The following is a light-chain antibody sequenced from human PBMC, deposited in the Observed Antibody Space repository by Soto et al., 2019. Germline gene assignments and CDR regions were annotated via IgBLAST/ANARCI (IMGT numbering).Light chain of an antibody. CDR2: EVS. V-gene: IGLV2-14*01. CDR1: SSDIGGDYNY. Sequence: ALTQPASVSGSPGQSITISCTGTSSDIGGDYNYVSWYQQHPGKAPKLMIYEVSDRPSGVSNRLSGSRSGNTASLTISGLQAEDEADYYCSSYTSSRTLVFGTGTKVTVL. CDR3: SSYTSSRTLV. J-gene: IGLJ1*01.